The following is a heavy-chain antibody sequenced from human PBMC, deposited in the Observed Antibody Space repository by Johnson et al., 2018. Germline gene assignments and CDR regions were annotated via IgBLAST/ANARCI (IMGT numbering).Heavy chain of an antibody. CDR3: ARDPRRYGVHPYYYYGMDV. D-gene: IGHD4-17*01. V-gene: IGHV3-48*04. CDR1: GFTFSSYS. Sequence: EVQLVESGGGLVQPGGSLRLSCAASGFTFSSYSMNWVRQAPGKGLEWVSYLISSSSTIYYADSVKDRFPISRDNAKNSLYLQMNSLRAEDTAVYYCARDPRRYGVHPYYYYGMDVWGQGTTVTVSS. CDR2: LISSSSTI. J-gene: IGHJ6*02.